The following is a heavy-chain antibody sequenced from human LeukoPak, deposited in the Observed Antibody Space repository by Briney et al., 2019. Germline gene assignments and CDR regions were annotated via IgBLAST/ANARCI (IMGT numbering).Heavy chain of an antibody. CDR1: CGYISSYF. Sequence: LSEPLSHPRCVSCGYISSYFWRWIGQPPGKGLEWIGYIYNSESNKFNPSLKKRDTISIDTSKHQFSLTLASVTAADTAVYYCPRHTRSRAAGPYWYFDVWGRGSLVTVSS. D-gene: IGHD6-25*01. J-gene: IGHJ2*01. CDR2: IYNSESN. CDR3: PRHTRSRAAGPYWYFDV. V-gene: IGHV4-59*08.